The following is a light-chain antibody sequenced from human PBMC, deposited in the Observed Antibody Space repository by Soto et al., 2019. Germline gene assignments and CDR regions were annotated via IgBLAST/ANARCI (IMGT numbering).Light chain of an antibody. CDR1: QSVLYNSNSKNY. CDR3: QQYYNTPFT. CDR2: WAS. Sequence: DIVMTQSPDSLAVSLGERATINCKSSQSVLYNSNSKNYLAWYQQKSGQPPKLLIYWASTRESGVPDRFSGSGSGTDFTLTISSLQAEDVAVYYCQQYYNTPFTFGPGTKVDIK. V-gene: IGKV4-1*01. J-gene: IGKJ3*01.